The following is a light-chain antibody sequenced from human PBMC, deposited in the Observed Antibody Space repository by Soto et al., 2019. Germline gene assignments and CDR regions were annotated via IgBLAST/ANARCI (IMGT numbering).Light chain of an antibody. CDR3: QQYNSMRS. CDR1: HDVSRN. Sequence: DIQMTQSPSSLSASEGDRVTITCPSSHDVSRNLNWFQQKPGEAPQLLIYDASNLERGVPSRFSGSWSGTDFTLTISSLQPEDVATYYCQQYNSMRSFGGGTEVEIK. V-gene: IGKV1-33*01. J-gene: IGKJ4*01. CDR2: DAS.